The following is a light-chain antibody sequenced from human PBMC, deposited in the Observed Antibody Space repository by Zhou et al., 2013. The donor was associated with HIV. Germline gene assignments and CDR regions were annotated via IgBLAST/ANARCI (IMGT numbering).Light chain of an antibody. J-gene: IGLJ2*01. CDR2: GNN. Sequence: QSVLTQPPSVSGAPGQRVTISCTGSSSNIGAGYDVHWYQQLPRTAPKLLIYGNNKRPSGVPDRFSGSRSGNTASLTISGLQAEDEADYYCCSYAGRYTVVFGGGTKLTVL. CDR3: CSYAGRYTVV. CDR1: SSNIGAGYD. V-gene: IGLV1-40*01.